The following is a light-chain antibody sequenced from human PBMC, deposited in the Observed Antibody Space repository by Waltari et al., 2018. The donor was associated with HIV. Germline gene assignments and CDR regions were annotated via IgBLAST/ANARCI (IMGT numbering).Light chain of an antibody. J-gene: IGLJ2*01. CDR1: RSNIGSYY. Sequence: QSVLTQPPSASGTPGQRVTISCSGSRSNIGSYYVYWYQQFPGTAPKLLIYRNNQLPSGVPDRFSGSKSGTSASLAISGLRSEDEADYYCAAWADSLSGVVFGGGTKLSVL. CDR3: AAWADSLSGVV. V-gene: IGLV1-47*01. CDR2: RNN.